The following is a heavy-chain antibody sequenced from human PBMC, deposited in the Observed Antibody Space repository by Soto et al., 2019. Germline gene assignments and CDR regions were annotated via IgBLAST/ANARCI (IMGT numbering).Heavy chain of an antibody. CDR1: GYTFTSYG. V-gene: IGHV1-18*01. D-gene: IGHD2-8*01. CDR2: ISAYNGNT. J-gene: IGHJ3*02. Sequence: ASVKVSCKAAGYTFTSYGISWVRQAPGQGLEWMGWISAYNGNTNYAQKLQGRVTMTTDTSTSTAYMELRSLRSDDTAVYYCARDHCTSRVCYHAFDIWGQGTMVTVS. CDR3: ARDHCTSRVCYHAFDI.